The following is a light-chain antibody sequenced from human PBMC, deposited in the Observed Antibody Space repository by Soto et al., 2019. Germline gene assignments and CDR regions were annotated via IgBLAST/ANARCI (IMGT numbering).Light chain of an antibody. CDR3: EVWDNDSYHFV. CDR1: NIGSKS. Sequence: SYELTQPPSVSVAPGQTARITCEENNIGSKSVHWYQQKPGQAPVLVVFDDSDRPSGIPDRFSGSNSRNTATLTINSVEAGDEADYYCEVWDNDSYHFVFESGTKVTVL. J-gene: IGLJ1*01. CDR2: DDS. V-gene: IGLV3-21*02.